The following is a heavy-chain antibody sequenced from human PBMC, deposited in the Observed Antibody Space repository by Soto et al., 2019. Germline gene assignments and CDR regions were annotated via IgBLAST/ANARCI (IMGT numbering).Heavy chain of an antibody. J-gene: IGHJ4*02. CDR2: INPASGAT. Sequence: HEHLVQSGAEVKRPGASLKVSCKASGYSFTGYYIHWVRQAPGQGLEWMGWINPASGATNYAQNYQGRVTLPIDTSISTASMDLTSLTSDDTAVYYCARGDYGTGGYPFPYFDYGDQGTLVIVSS. CDR3: ARGDYGTGGYPFPYFDY. CDR1: GYSFTGYY. D-gene: IGHD2-8*02. V-gene: IGHV1-2*02.